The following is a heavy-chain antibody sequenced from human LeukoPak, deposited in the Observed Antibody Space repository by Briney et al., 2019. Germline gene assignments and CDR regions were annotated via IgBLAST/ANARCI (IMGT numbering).Heavy chain of an antibody. CDR3: ARDLSTIDSSGTREGLCY. CDR1: GFTFSSYE. D-gene: IGHD3-22*01. J-gene: IGHJ4*02. Sequence: GGSLRLSCAASGFTFSSYEMNWVRQAPGKGLEWVSYISSSGSTIYYADSVKGRFTISRVNAKNSLYLQMNSLRAEDTAVYYCARDLSTIDSSGTREGLCYWGQGTLVTVSS. V-gene: IGHV3-48*03. CDR2: ISSSGSTI.